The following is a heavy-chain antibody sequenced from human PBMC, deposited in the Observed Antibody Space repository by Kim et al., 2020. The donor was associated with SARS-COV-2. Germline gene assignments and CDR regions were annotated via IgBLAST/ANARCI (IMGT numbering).Heavy chain of an antibody. Sequence: SETLSLTCTVSGGSISSSSYYWGWIRQPPGKGLDWIGSIYYSGSTYYNPSLKSRVTISVDTSKNQFSLKLSSVTAADTAVYYCARVGIKRITIFGVVDPRNYFDPWGQGTLVTVSS. V-gene: IGHV4-39*01. CDR2: IYYSGST. CDR1: GGSISSSSYY. J-gene: IGHJ5*02. D-gene: IGHD3-3*01. CDR3: ARVGIKRITIFGVVDPRNYFDP.